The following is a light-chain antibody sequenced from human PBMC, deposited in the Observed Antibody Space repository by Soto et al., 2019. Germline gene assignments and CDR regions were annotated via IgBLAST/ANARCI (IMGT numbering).Light chain of an antibody. J-gene: IGLJ2*01. CDR2: DVS. V-gene: IGLV2-14*01. Sequence: QSVLTQPASVSGSPGQSITISCTGTSSDVGGYNYVSWYQQHPGKAPKLMIYDVSNRPSGVSNRFSGSKSGNTASLTISGLQAEDEADYSCSSYTSSSTQVFGGETKVTVL. CDR3: SSYTSSSTQV. CDR1: SSDVGGYNY.